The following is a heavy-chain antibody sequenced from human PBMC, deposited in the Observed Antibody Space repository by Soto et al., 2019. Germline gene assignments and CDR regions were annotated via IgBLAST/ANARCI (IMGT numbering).Heavy chain of an antibody. CDR2: IYSGGST. Sequence: GGSLRLSCAASGFTVSRNYMSWVRQAPGKGLEWVSVIYSGGSTYYADSVKGRFTISRDNSKNTLCLQMNSLRAEDTAVYYCAREHTAYEMAGGHFDYWGQGTLVTVSS. CDR1: GFTVSRNY. V-gene: IGHV3-66*01. D-gene: IGHD2-21*01. J-gene: IGHJ4*02. CDR3: AREHTAYEMAGGHFDY.